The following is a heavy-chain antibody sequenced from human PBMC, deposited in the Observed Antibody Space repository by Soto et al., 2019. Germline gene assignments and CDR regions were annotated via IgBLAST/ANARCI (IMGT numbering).Heavy chain of an antibody. Sequence: GRSLRLSCAASGFTFSSYWMHWVRQAPGKGLVWVSRIKTDGSSTNYADSVKGRFTISRDNAKNMLYLQMNSLRPEDTAVYYCTREKFDPWGQGTLVTVSS. CDR2: IKTDGSST. V-gene: IGHV3-74*01. J-gene: IGHJ5*02. CDR3: TREKFDP. CDR1: GFTFSSYW.